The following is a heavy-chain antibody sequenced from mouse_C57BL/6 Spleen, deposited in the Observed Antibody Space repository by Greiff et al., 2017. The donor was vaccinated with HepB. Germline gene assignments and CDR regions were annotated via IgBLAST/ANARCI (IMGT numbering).Heavy chain of an antibody. V-gene: IGHV1-69*01. CDR3: ACSYKGY. CDR1: GYTFTSYW. CDR2: IDPSDSYT. J-gene: IGHJ2*01. Sequence: QVQLQQPGAELVMPGASVKLSCKASGYTFTSYWMHWVKQRPGQGLEWIGEIDPSDSYTNYNQKFKGKSTLTVDKSSRTAYMQLSSLASEDSAVYYCACSYKGYWGQGTTLTVSS.